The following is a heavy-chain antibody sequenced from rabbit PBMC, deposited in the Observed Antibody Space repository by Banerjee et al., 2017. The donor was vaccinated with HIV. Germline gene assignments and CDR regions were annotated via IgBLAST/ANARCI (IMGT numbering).Heavy chain of an antibody. Sequence: QEQLEESGGDLVKPEGSLTLTCTASGFTISSSYWICWVRQAPGKGLEWIACIYAGSSGSTGDASWVNGRFTISSDNAQNTVDLQMNSLTAADTATYFCVRSPYAGGSGYGLYYFNLWGPGHPRHRL. CDR2: IYAGSSGST. J-gene: IGHJ4*01. CDR1: GFTISSSYW. CDR3: VRSPYAGGSGYGLYYFNL. V-gene: IGHV1S45*01. D-gene: IGHD1-1*01.